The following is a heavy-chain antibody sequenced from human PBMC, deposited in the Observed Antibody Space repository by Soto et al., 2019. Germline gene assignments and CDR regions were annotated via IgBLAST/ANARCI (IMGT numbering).Heavy chain of an antibody. Sequence: LSCAASGFSFDTYGIHWVRQAPGKGLEWVAVILYDGIKMVYADSVKGRFTISRDNSKNMVFLQMDTLRSDDTAVYPCARGGLNLFYFPPDYWGQGTPVTVSS. D-gene: IGHD3-9*01. V-gene: IGHV3-33*01. CDR1: GFSFDTYG. CDR2: ILYDGIKM. J-gene: IGHJ4*02. CDR3: ARGGLNLFYFPPDY.